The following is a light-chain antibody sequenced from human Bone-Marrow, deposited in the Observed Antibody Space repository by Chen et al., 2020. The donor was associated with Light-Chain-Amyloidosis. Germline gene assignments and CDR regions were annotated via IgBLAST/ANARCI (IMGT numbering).Light chain of an antibody. Sequence: QSALTQPASVSGSPGQSITISCTGTSSDVGGYNFVSWYQHHPGKAPKLMIYDVSNRPSVISNRFSGSKSGNTASLTISGLQAEDEADYYCSSFTSSHIYVFGTGTTVAVL. CDR3: SSFTSSHIYV. V-gene: IGLV2-14*03. CDR2: DVS. CDR1: SSDVGGYNF. J-gene: IGLJ1*01.